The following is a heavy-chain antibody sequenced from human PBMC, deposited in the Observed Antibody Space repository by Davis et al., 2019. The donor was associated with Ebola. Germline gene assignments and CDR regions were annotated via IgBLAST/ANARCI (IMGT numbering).Heavy chain of an antibody. D-gene: IGHD1-1*01. CDR2: IYYSGST. CDR1: GGSISSYY. J-gene: IGHJ6*02. V-gene: IGHV4-59*01. Sequence: GSLRLSCTVSGGSISSYYWSWIRQPPGKGLEWIGYIYYSGSTNYNPSLKSRVTISVDTSKNQFSLKLSSVTAADTAVYYCARDWPGHWTYGMDVWGQGTTVTVSS. CDR3: ARDWPGHWTYGMDV.